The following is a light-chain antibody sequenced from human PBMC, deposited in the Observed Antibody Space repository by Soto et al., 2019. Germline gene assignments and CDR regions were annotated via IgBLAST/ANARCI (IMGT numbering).Light chain of an antibody. CDR2: WAS. J-gene: IGKJ1*01. CDR3: QEYYSTPRT. V-gene: IGKV4-1*01. Sequence: DIVMTQSPDSLAVSLGERATINCKSSQSVLYSSNNKNYLAWYQQKPGQPPKLLIYWASTRESGGPDRFSGSGSGTDFTLTIISLQAEDVALYYCQEYYSTPRTFGQGTKVEIK. CDR1: QSVLYSSNNKNY.